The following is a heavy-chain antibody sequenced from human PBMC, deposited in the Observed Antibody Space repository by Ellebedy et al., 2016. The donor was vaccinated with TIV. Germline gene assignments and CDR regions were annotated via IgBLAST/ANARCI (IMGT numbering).Heavy chain of an antibody. CDR2: ISYDGSSK. J-gene: IGHJ4*02. V-gene: IGHV3-30*03. CDR3: ASEYSSSSHWGY. D-gene: IGHD6-6*01. CDR1: GFRFSSYD. Sequence: GGSLRLSCAASGFRFSSYDMHWVRQTPDKGLEWVAFISYDGSSKFYLDAVKGRFTISRDNSKNTLYLQMNSLRAEDTAVYYCASEYSSSSHWGYWGQGTLVTVSS.